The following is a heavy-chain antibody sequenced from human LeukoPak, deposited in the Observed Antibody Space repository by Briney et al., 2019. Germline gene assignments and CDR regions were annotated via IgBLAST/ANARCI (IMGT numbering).Heavy chain of an antibody. D-gene: IGHD6-13*01. CDR3: ARLSVAAAAVY. Sequence: GGSLRLSCTASGFNFSTYTMVWVRQAPGKGLEWVSYISSSGSTIYYADSVKGRFTISRDNAKNSLYLQMNSLRAEDTAVYYCARLSVAAAAVYWGQGTLVTVSS. V-gene: IGHV3-48*04. CDR1: GFNFSTYT. CDR2: ISSSGSTI. J-gene: IGHJ4*02.